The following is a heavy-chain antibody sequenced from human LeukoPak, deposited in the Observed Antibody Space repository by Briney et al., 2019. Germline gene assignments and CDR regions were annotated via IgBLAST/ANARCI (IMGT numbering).Heavy chain of an antibody. CDR3: ARGGRNRFDS. V-gene: IGHV3-7*01. Sequence: PGGSLRLSCAASGFTFNSYWMSWVRQTPGKGLEWVASMREDESEKYYMDSVKGRFTISRDNAKNSLYLQMNSLRADDTAVYYCARGGRNRFDSWGQGTLVTVSS. D-gene: IGHD1-14*01. CDR1: GFTFNSYW. J-gene: IGHJ4*02. CDR2: MREDESEK.